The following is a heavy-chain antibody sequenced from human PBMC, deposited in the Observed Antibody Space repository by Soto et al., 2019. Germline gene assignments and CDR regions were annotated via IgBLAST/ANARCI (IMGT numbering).Heavy chain of an antibody. D-gene: IGHD1-26*01. CDR1: GFTFSSYG. CDR2: IWYDGSNK. J-gene: IGHJ6*02. Sequence: GGSLRLSCAASGFTFSSYGMHWVRQAPGKGLEWVAVIWYDGSNKYYADSVKGRFTISRDNSKNTLYLQMNSLRAEDTAVYYCARWEPGILYYYGMDVWGQGTTVTAP. V-gene: IGHV3-33*01. CDR3: ARWEPGILYYYGMDV.